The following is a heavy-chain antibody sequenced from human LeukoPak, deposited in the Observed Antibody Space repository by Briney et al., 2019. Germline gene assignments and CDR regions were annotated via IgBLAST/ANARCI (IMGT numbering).Heavy chain of an antibody. CDR1: GFTFSNYG. J-gene: IGHJ4*02. CDR2: MSYDGGNK. D-gene: IGHD4-17*01. Sequence: GRSLRLSCAASGFTFSNYGMHWVRQAPGKGLEWVAVMSYDGGNKYYADSVKGRFSISRDNSKSTLYLQMNSLRTEDTAVYYCAKDRQGDYGDFDSPDYWGQGTLVTVSS. CDR3: AKDRQGDYGDFDSPDY. V-gene: IGHV3-30*18.